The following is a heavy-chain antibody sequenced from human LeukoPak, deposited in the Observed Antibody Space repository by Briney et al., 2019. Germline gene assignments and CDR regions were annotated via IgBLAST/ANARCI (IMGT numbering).Heavy chain of an antibody. CDR3: ARRGSGSYYWYFDL. CDR2: IYYSGST. V-gene: IGHV4-59*08. Sequence: KPSETLSLTCTVSGVSISSYYWSWIRQPPGKGLEWMGYIYYSGSTNYNPSLTSRATISVDTSKNQFSLKLSSVTAAETAVYYCARRGSGSYYWYFDLWGRGTLVTVSS. J-gene: IGHJ2*01. D-gene: IGHD1-26*01. CDR1: GVSISSYY.